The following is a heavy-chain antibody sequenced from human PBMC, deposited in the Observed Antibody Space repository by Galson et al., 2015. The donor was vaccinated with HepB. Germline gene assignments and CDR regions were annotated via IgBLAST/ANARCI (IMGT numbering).Heavy chain of an antibody. V-gene: IGHV3-7*03. Sequence: SLRLSCADSQLVLGDYWMSWVRQAPGKGLEWVACINQDGSEKHYVDSVKGRFTISRDNARNSLFLQMNTLRVEDTAVYYCARDARHRPILFDPWGQGTLVTVSS. CDR2: INQDGSEK. J-gene: IGHJ5*02. CDR3: ARDARHRPILFDP. CDR1: QLVLGDYW. D-gene: IGHD3-3*01.